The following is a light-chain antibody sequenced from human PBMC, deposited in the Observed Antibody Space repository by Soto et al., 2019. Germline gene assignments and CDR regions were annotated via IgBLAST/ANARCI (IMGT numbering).Light chain of an antibody. CDR2: DVS. J-gene: IGLJ2*01. V-gene: IGLV2-14*03. Sequence: QSVLTQPASVSGSPGQSITISCTGTSSDVGGYKYVSWYQQHPGRAPKLIIYDVSNRPSGVSNRFSGSKSDNTASLTISGLQAEDEADYYCSSYTSSSTLVFGGGTKVTVL. CDR3: SSYTSSSTLV. CDR1: SSDVGGYKY.